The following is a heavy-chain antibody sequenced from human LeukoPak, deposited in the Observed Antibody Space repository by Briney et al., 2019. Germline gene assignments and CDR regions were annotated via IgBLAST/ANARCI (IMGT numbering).Heavy chain of an antibody. Sequence: ASVTVSCKASGGTFSSYAISWVRQAPGQGLEWMGSINSNSGDTNYAQKFQGRVTMTRDTSISTAYMELSRLRSDDTAVYYCAREPHYDLLTGYALGYLDLWGRGTLLTVSS. CDR3: AREPHYDLLTGYALGYLDL. J-gene: IGHJ2*01. D-gene: IGHD3-9*01. V-gene: IGHV1-2*02. CDR2: INSNSGDT. CDR1: GGTFSSYA.